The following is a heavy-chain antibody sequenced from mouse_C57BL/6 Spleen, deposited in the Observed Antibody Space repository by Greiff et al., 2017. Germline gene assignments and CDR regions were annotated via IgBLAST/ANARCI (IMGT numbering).Heavy chain of an antibody. CDR2: INPSTGGT. J-gene: IGHJ3*01. V-gene: IGHV1-42*01. D-gene: IGHD2-1*01. CDR1: GYSFTGYY. CDR3: ARWGGNTWFAY. Sequence: EVQRVESGPELVKPGASVKISCKASGYSFTGYYMNWVKQSPEKSLEWIGAINPSTGGTTYNQKVKAKATLTVDKSSSTAYMQRKSLTSEDSAVYYCARWGGNTWFAYWGQGTLVTVSA.